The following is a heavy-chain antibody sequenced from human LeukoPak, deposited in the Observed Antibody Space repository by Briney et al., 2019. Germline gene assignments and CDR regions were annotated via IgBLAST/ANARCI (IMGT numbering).Heavy chain of an antibody. CDR3: ARVGYGDYEYYYMDV. J-gene: IGHJ6*03. Sequence: SETLSLTCTVSGDSFSSSSYYWNWIRQPPGKGLEWIGEINHSGSTNYNPSLKSRVTISVDTSKNQFSLKLSSVTAADTAVYYCARVGYGDYEYYYMDVWGKGTTVTISS. D-gene: IGHD4-17*01. CDR1: GDSFSSSSYY. CDR2: INHSGST. V-gene: IGHV4-39*07.